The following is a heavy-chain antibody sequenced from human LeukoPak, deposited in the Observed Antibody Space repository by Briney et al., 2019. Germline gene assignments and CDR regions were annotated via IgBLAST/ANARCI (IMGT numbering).Heavy chain of an antibody. CDR3: ARFSGSLDY. J-gene: IGHJ4*02. Sequence: SETLSLTCAVYGGSFSGYYWSWIRQPPGKGLEWIGEINHSGSTNYNPSLKSRVTISVDTSKNQFSLKLSSVTAADTAVYYCARFSGSLDYWGQGTLVTVSS. CDR1: GGSFSGYY. CDR2: INHSGST. V-gene: IGHV4-34*01. D-gene: IGHD3-10*01.